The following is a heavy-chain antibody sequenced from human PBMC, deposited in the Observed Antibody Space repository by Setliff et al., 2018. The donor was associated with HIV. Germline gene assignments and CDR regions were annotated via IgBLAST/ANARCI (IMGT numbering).Heavy chain of an antibody. CDR1: GYTFTGYY. Sequence: SVKVSCKASGYTFTGYYMHWVRQAPGQGLEWMGGIIPIFGTANYAQKFQGRVTITADESTSTAYMELSSLRSEDTAVYYCASPTTVTGDAFDIWGQGTMVTVSS. CDR3: ASPTTVTGDAFDI. CDR2: IIPIFGTA. V-gene: IGHV1-69*13. J-gene: IGHJ3*02. D-gene: IGHD4-17*01.